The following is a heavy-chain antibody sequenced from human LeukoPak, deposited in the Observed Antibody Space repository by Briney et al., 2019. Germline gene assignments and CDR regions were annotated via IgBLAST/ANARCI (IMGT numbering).Heavy chain of an antibody. D-gene: IGHD2-15*01. V-gene: IGHV4-4*07. CDR2: IYPSAST. CDR3: ARTSPRAATFDS. Sequence: PSETLSLTCSVSGGSISSYYGSWIRQPAGKGLEWIGRIYPSASTNYNPSLKSRVTMSVDTSKNQFSLKLSSVTAADTAVYYCARTSPRAATFDSWGQGTMVTVSS. J-gene: IGHJ4*02. CDR1: GGSISSYY.